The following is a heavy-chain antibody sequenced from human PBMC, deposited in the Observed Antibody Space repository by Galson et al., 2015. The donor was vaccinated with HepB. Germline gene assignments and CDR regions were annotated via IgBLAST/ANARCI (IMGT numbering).Heavy chain of an antibody. CDR1: GFAFSSCG. V-gene: IGHV3-30*18. J-gene: IGHJ4*02. CDR2: FSYDGGTK. CDR3: AKAQGTSNYFDY. D-gene: IGHD1-1*01. Sequence: SLRLSCAASGFAFSSCGMHWVRQAPGKGLEWVAFFSYDGGTKYYADSVKGRFTISRDNSKNTLYLQMNSLRVEDTAVYYCAKAQGTSNYFDYWGQGTLVTVSS.